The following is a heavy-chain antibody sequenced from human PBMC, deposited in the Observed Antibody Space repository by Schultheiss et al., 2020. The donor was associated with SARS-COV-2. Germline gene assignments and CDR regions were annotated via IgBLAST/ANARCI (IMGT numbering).Heavy chain of an antibody. D-gene: IGHD3-3*01. CDR3: VKEGYDSHFDY. Sequence: GESLKISCSASGFTFSSSAMHWVRQAPGKGLEYVSAISTNGGSTYYADSVKGRFTISRDNSKNTLYLQMSSLRADDTAVYYCVKEGYDSHFDYWGQGTLVTVSS. CDR2: ISTNGGST. CDR1: GFTFSSSA. V-gene: IGHV3-64D*06. J-gene: IGHJ4*02.